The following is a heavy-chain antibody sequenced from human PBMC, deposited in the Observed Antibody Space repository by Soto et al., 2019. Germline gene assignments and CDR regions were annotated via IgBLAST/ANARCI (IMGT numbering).Heavy chain of an antibody. D-gene: IGHD5-18*01. Sequence: PSETLSLTCTVSGGSMSGYYWSWVRLPPGKPMEWIGYVHDSWGAAYNPSLRSRVAISLDTSKSQFSLSLTSVSATDTAMYYCVRQGYGPLHGLVDVWGKGTTVTVSS. J-gene: IGHJ6*04. V-gene: IGHV4-59*08. CDR3: VRQGYGPLHGLVDV. CDR1: GGSMSGYY. CDR2: VHDSWGA.